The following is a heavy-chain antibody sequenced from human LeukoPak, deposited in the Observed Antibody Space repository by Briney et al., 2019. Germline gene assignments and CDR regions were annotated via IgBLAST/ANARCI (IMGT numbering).Heavy chain of an antibody. CDR1: GGSISSGSYY. D-gene: IGHD4-23*01. V-gene: IGHV4-61*02. CDR2: IYTSGST. Sequence: PSQTLSLTCTVSGGSISSGSYYWSWIRQPAGKGLEWIGRIYTSGSTNYNPSLKSRVTISVDTSKNQFSLKLSSVTAADTAVYYCARASIFDLDYGGKVRAFDIWGQGTMVTVSS. CDR3: ARASIFDLDYGGKVRAFDI. J-gene: IGHJ3*02.